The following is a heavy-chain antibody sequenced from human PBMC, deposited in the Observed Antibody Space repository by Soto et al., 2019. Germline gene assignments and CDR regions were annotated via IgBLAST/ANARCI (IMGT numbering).Heavy chain of an antibody. CDR3: ASGTNGAFFVY. CDR2: ISSRSSTI. V-gene: IGHV3-11*01. Sequence: QVQLVESGGGLVKPGGSLRLSCAASGFTFSDYYMSWIRQAPGKGLEWVSYISSRSSTIFYADSVKGRFTISRENVKNSLYLQMNSLGAEDTAVYYCASGTNGAFFVYWGQGILVTVSS. CDR1: GFTFSDYY. J-gene: IGHJ4*02. D-gene: IGHD2-8*01.